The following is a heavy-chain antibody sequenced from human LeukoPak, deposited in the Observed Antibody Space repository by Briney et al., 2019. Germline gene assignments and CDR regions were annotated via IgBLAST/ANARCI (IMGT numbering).Heavy chain of an antibody. CDR1: GYTFTGYY. D-gene: IGHD3-10*01. CDR2: INPSSGGT. J-gene: IGHJ5*02. Sequence: ASVKVSCKASGYTFTGYYMHWVRQAPGQGLEWMGWINPSSGGTNYAQKFQGRVTMTRDTSISTAYMELSRLRSDDTAVYYCAREMVRGVIIYWFDPWGQGTLVTVSS. CDR3: AREMVRGVIIYWFDP. V-gene: IGHV1-2*02.